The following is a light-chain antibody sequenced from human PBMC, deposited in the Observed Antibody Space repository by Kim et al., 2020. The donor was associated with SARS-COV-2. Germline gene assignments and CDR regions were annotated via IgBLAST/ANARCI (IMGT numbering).Light chain of an antibody. CDR1: QSVSSSY. V-gene: IGKV3-20*01. Sequence: SPGERATLSCRARQSVSSSYLAWYQQKPGQAPRLLIYGASSRATGIPDRFSGSGSGTDFTLTISRLEPEDFAAYYCQQYGSSPATFGQGTKVDIK. J-gene: IGKJ1*01. CDR3: QQYGSSPAT. CDR2: GAS.